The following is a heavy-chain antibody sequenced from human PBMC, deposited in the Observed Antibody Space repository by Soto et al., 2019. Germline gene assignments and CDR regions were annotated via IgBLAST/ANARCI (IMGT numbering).Heavy chain of an antibody. D-gene: IGHD3-10*01. V-gene: IGHV3-53*01. CDR2: IYSTGTT. CDR3: AKDGRGSGSHYNSFGY. Sequence: LIQPGGSLKLXXAXSGFXXXXXXMSWVRQAPGKRLEWVPLIYSTGTTKYADSVKGRFTVSRDNAKNTLYLQMNSLRAEDTAVYYCAKDGRGSGSHYNSFGYWGQGTLVTVSS. J-gene: IGHJ4*02. CDR1: GFXXXXXX.